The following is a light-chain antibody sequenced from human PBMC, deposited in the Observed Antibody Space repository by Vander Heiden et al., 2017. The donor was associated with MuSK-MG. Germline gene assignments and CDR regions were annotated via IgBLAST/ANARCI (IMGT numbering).Light chain of an antibody. Sequence: EIVLTQSPATLSLSPGERATLSCRASQSVSSYLAWDQQKPGQAPRRLIYDASNRATGIPARFSGSGSGTDFTLTISSREPEDFAVYYCQQRSNWPPGLTFGGGTKVEIK. CDR3: QQRSNWPPGLT. V-gene: IGKV3-11*01. CDR1: QSVSSY. CDR2: DAS. J-gene: IGKJ4*01.